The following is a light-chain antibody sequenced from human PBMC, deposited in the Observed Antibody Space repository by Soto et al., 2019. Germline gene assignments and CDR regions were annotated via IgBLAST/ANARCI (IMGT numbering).Light chain of an antibody. CDR3: CSYAGGNTLV. CDR2: DVF. Sequence: QSALTQPPSASGSPGQSVTISCTGTSSDVGAFNYVSWYQQHPGKVPKLMIYDVFKRPSGVPDRFSGSKSANTASLTVSGLQTEDEADYYCCSYAGGNTLVFGGGTKLTVL. CDR1: SSDVGAFNY. V-gene: IGLV2-8*01. J-gene: IGLJ2*01.